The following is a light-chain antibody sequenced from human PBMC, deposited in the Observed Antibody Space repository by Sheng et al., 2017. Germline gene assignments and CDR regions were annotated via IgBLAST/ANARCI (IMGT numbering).Light chain of an antibody. CDR1: QSISSY. J-gene: IGKJ1*01. CDR2: AAS. Sequence: DIQMTQSPSSVSASVGDRVTITCQASQSISSYLNWYQQKPGKAPKLLIYAASSLQSGVPSRFSGSGSGTDFTLTISSLQPEDFATYYCQQSYSTPPWTFGQGTKVEIK. CDR3: QQSYSTPPWT. V-gene: IGKV1-39*01.